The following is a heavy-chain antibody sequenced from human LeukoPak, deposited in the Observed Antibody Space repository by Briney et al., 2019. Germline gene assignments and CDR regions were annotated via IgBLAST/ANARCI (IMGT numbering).Heavy chain of an antibody. Sequence: SETLSLTCAVYGESFSGYYWSWIRQPPGKGLEWIGEINHSGSTNYNPSLKSRVTISVDTSKNQFSLKLSSVTAADTAVYYCARGRFVEWYSSSWGFDYWGQGTLVTVSS. J-gene: IGHJ4*02. CDR2: INHSGST. V-gene: IGHV4-34*01. CDR3: ARGRFVEWYSSSWGFDY. CDR1: GESFSGYY. D-gene: IGHD6-13*01.